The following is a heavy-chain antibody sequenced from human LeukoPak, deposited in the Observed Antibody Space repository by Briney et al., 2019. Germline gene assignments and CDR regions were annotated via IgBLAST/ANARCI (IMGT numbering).Heavy chain of an antibody. J-gene: IGHJ4*02. Sequence: GGSLRLSCAASGFTFSSYAMSWVRQAPGKGLEWVSAISGSGGSTYYADSVKGRFTISRDNSKNTLYLQMNSLRAEDTAVYYCARDKRDYSNYVPDYWGQGTLVTVSS. D-gene: IGHD4-4*01. CDR2: ISGSGGST. CDR3: ARDKRDYSNYVPDY. CDR1: GFTFSSYA. V-gene: IGHV3-23*01.